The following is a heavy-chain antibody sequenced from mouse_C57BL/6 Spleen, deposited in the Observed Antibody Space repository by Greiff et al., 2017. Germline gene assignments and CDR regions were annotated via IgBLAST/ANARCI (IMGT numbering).Heavy chain of an antibody. CDR3: TRSGAY. CDR1: GYTFTDYE. CDR2: IDPETGGT. J-gene: IGHJ3*01. V-gene: IGHV1-15*01. Sequence: QVQLQQSGAELVRPGASVTLSCKASGYTFTDYEMHWVKQTPVHGLEWIGAIDPETGGTAYNQKFKGKAILTADKSSSPAYMELRSLTSEDSAVYYCTRSGAYWGQGTLVTVAA. D-gene: IGHD3-1*01.